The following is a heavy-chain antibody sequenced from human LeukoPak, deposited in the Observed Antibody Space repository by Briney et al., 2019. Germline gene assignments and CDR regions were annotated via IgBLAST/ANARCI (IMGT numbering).Heavy chain of an antibody. V-gene: IGHV1-8*01. D-gene: IGHD6-13*01. CDR2: MNPNSGNT. J-gene: IGHJ6*02. CDR3: ARARSSSWYSSYYYYGMDV. Sequence: GASVKVSCKASGYTFTSYDINWVRHATGQGLEWMGWMNPNSGNTGYAQKFQGRVTMTRNTSISTAYMELSSLRSEDTAVYYCARARSSSWYSSYYYYGMDVWGQGTTVAVSS. CDR1: GYTFTSYD.